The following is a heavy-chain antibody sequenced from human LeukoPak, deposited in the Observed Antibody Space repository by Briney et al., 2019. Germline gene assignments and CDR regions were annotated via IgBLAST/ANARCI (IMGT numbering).Heavy chain of an antibody. CDR3: ARIIAARPGHKVFNAEYFQH. V-gene: IGHV4-39*07. CDR1: GGSISSYY. D-gene: IGHD6-6*01. Sequence: SETLSLTCTVSGGSISSYYWGWIRQPPGKGLEWIGSIYYSGSTYYNPSLKSRVTISVDTSKNQFSPKLSSVTAADTAVYYCARIIAARPGHKVFNAEYFQHWGQGTLVTVSS. J-gene: IGHJ1*01. CDR2: IYYSGST.